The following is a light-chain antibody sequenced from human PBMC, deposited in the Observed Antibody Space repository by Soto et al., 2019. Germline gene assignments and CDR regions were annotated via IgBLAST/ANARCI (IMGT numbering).Light chain of an antibody. Sequence: EIVLTQSPGTPSLSPGERATLSCRASQSVSSSYLAWYQQKPGQAPRLLIYGASSRATGIPDRFSGSGSGTDFTLTISRLEPEDFEVYYCQQYGSSLFTFGPGTKVDIK. CDR1: QSVSSSY. V-gene: IGKV3-20*01. CDR3: QQYGSSLFT. CDR2: GAS. J-gene: IGKJ3*01.